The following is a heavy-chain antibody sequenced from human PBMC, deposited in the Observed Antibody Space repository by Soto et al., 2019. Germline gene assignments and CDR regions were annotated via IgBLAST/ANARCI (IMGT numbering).Heavy chain of an antibody. CDR3: ARHTFARRFGYTIDYMDV. Sequence: PGESLKISCKGSGYSFTSYWIGWVRQMPGKGLEWMGIIYPGDSDTRYSPSFQGQVTISADKSISTAYLQWSSLKASDTAMYYCARHTFARRFGYTIDYMDVWGKGTTVTVSS. V-gene: IGHV5-51*01. CDR1: GYSFTSYW. D-gene: IGHD3-10*01. CDR2: IYPGDSDT. J-gene: IGHJ6*03.